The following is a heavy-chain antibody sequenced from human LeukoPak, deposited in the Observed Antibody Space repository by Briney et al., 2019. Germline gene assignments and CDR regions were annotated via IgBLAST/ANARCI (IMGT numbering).Heavy chain of an antibody. CDR3: AKAITPHRTVVTGQDAFDI. Sequence: PGGSLRLSCAASGFTFSSYAMSWVRQAPGKGLEWVSAISGSGGSTYYADSVKGRFTISRDNSKNTLYLQMNSLRAEDTAVYYCAKAITPHRTVVTGQDAFDIWGQGTLVTVSS. J-gene: IGHJ3*02. V-gene: IGHV3-23*01. D-gene: IGHD4-23*01. CDR2: ISGSGGST. CDR1: GFTFSSYA.